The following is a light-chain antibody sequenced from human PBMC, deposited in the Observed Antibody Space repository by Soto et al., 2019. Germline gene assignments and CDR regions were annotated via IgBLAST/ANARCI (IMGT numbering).Light chain of an antibody. CDR1: SSDVGGYNS. Sequence: QSALTQPPSASGSPGQSVTISCTGTSSDVGGYNSVSWYQHHPGKAPKLMIYEVSKRPLGVPDRFSGSKSGNTASLTVSGLQADDEADYYCSSYAGSSSFVVFGGGTKLTVL. V-gene: IGLV2-8*01. CDR2: EVS. J-gene: IGLJ3*02. CDR3: SSYAGSSSFVV.